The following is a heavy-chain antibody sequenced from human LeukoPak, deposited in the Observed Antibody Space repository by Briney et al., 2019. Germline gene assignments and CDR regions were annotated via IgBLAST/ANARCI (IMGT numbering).Heavy chain of an antibody. Sequence: GASVKVSCKGSRYTFTTYDINWVRQAAGQGLEWMGWMNPNSGNTGYAQKFQGRVTMIRNTSISTAYMELSSLRSEDTAVYYCARVWCSSTNCLNGWFDPWGQGTLVTVSS. CDR2: MNPNSGNT. V-gene: IGHV1-8*01. CDR1: RYTFTTYD. CDR3: ARVWCSSTNCLNGWFDP. D-gene: IGHD2-2*01. J-gene: IGHJ5*02.